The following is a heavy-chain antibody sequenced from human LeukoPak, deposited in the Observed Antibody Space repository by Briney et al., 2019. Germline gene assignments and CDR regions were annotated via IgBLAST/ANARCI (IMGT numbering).Heavy chain of an antibody. J-gene: IGHJ4*02. CDR1: GGSISSGSYY. CDR3: ARHGRSGYDLRVDY. CDR2: IYTSGST. V-gene: IGHV4-61*02. D-gene: IGHD5-12*01. Sequence: SETLSLTCTVSGGSISSGSYYWSWIRQPAGKGLEWIGRIYTSGSTNYNPSLKSRVTISVDTSKNQFSLKLSSVTAADTAVYYCARHGRSGYDLRVDYWGQGTLVTVSS.